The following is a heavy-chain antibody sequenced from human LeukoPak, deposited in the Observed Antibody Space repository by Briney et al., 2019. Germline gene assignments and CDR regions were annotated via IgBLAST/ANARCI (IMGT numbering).Heavy chain of an antibody. D-gene: IGHD6-13*01. V-gene: IGHV3-20*04. Sequence: GGSLRLSCAASGFTFDDCGMSWVRQAPGKGLEWVSGINWNGGSTGYADSVKGRFTISRDNAKNSLYLQMNSLRAEDTALYYCARDHRGDSSSWYVDWFDPWGQGTLVTVSS. CDR2: INWNGGST. J-gene: IGHJ5*02. CDR3: ARDHRGDSSSWYVDWFDP. CDR1: GFTFDDCG.